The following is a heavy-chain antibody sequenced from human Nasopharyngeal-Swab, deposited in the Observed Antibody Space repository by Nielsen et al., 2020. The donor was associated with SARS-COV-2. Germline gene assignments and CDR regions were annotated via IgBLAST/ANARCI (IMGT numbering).Heavy chain of an antibody. CDR3: AKGGVSVYGDSYYFDF. CDR2: ISGSGSGT. J-gene: IGHJ4*02. V-gene: IGHV3-23*01. Sequence: GGSVRLSCAASGFTFDTFGMTWVRQAPGKGLEWVSRISGSGSGTYYADSVKARFTISRDNSKNTLYLQMNSLRVDDTAVYYCAKGGVSVYGDSYYFDFWGQGTLVTVSS. D-gene: IGHD4-17*01. CDR1: GFTFDTFG.